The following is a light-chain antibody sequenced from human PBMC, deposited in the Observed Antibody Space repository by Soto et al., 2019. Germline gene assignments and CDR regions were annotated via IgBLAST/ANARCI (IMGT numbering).Light chain of an antibody. CDR3: QQSYSTPWA. J-gene: IGKJ1*01. CDR1: QSISSY. V-gene: IGKV1-39*01. Sequence: DIQMTQSPSSLSASVGDRVTITCRASQSISSYLNWYQQKPGKAPKLLIYAASRLQSGVPSRFSGSGSGADCNLTIRSLQPEDFATYYCQQSYSTPWAFGQGTKVEIK. CDR2: AAS.